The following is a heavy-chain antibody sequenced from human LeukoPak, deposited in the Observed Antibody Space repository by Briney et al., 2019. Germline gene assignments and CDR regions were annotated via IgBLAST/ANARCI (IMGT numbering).Heavy chain of an antibody. V-gene: IGHV3-23*01. Sequence: QPGGSLRLSCAASGFTFNRNAISWVRQAPGKGLEWVSTIGGSGDKTFYADSVKGLFTISRDNSKNMVHLQMNSLTGEDTALYYCVRRGDASSGWGDHDFWGQGALVTVSS. J-gene: IGHJ4*02. CDR1: GFTFNRNA. CDR3: VRRGDASSGWGDHDF. CDR2: IGGSGDKT. D-gene: IGHD6-19*01.